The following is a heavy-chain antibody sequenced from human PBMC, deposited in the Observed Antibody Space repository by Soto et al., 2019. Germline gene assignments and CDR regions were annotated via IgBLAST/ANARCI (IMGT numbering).Heavy chain of an antibody. CDR3: SRDGSTSWYSYDYHGMDV. J-gene: IGHJ6*02. CDR1: GFTFRTYW. CDR2: INLDGSEK. V-gene: IGHV3-7*05. Sequence: EVQLVESGGGLVQPGGSLRLSCAASGFTFRTYWLSWVRQVPGKGLEWVANINLDGSEKNYVDSVKGRFTISRDNARNSLYLQISSLRAEDTAPDYCSRDGSTSWYSYDYHGMDVWGQGTTVTVSS. D-gene: IGHD5-18*01.